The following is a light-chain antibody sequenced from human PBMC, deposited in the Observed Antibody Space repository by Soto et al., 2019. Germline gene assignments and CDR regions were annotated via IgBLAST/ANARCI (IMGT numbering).Light chain of an antibody. Sequence: IVMTQSPATLSVSPGERATLSCRASQSVSNKLAWYQQKPGQAPRLLIYGASAGATGIPPRFSGSGSGTQFTLNISSLQSEDFAVYYCQQYDNWPGTFGQGTKVEIK. CDR2: GAS. CDR3: QQYDNWPGT. V-gene: IGKV3-15*01. J-gene: IGKJ1*01. CDR1: QSVSNK.